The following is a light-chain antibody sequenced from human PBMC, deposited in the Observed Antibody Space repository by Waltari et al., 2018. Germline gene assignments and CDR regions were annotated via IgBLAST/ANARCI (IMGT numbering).Light chain of an antibody. J-gene: IGLJ2*01. CDR2: NSN. Sequence: QSVVTQPPSASGTPGQRVTISCSGTSSHVGSNTVNWYQPFPGSAPKLLVYNSNRRPSGVPDRFSGSKSGTSASLAISGLQSEDEADYYCAVWDDSLNGLVFGGGTKVTVL. CDR1: SSHVGSNT. CDR3: AVWDDSLNGLV. V-gene: IGLV1-44*01.